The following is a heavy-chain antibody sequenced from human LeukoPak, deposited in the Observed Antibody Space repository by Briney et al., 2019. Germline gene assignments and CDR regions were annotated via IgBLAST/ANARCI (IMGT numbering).Heavy chain of an antibody. V-gene: IGHV3-30*03. Sequence: GGSLRLSCAASGFTSSSYGMHWVRQAPGKGLEWVAVISYDGSNKYYADSVKGRFTISRDNSKNTLYLQMNSLRAEDTAVYYYASESGPYSSSWIDYWGQGTLVTVSS. CDR2: ISYDGSNK. J-gene: IGHJ4*02. CDR3: ASESGPYSSSWIDY. D-gene: IGHD6-13*01. CDR1: GFTSSSYG.